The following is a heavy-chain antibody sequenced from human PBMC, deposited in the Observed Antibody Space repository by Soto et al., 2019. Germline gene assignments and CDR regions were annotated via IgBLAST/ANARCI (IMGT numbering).Heavy chain of an antibody. D-gene: IGHD4-17*01. CDR2: ISSSGSTI. V-gene: IGHV3-11*01. J-gene: IGHJ4*02. CDR3: ARDTVVFDY. Sequence: GWSLRLSCAASVFTFSGYYMSWIRQAPGKGLEWVSYISSSGSTIYYADSVKGRFTISRDNAKNSLCLQMNSLRAEDTAVYYCARDTVVFDYWGQGTLVTVSS. CDR1: VFTFSGYY.